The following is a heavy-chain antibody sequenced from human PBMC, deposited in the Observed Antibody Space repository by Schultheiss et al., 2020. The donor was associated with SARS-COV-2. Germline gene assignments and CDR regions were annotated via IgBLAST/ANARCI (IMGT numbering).Heavy chain of an antibody. D-gene: IGHD3-10*01. CDR3: ARDGQLWFGESKYYYYYMDV. Sequence: SVKVSCKASGGTFSSYAISWVRQAPGQGLEWMGGIIPIFGTANYAQKFQGRVTITADKSTSTAYMELSSLRSEDTAVYYCARDGQLWFGESKYYYYYMDVWGKGTTVTVSS. CDR2: IIPIFGTA. CDR1: GGTFSSYA. V-gene: IGHV1-69*06. J-gene: IGHJ6*03.